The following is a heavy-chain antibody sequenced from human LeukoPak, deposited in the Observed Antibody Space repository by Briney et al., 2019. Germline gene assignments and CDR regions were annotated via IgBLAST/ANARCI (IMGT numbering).Heavy chain of an antibody. D-gene: IGHD1/OR15-1a*01. Sequence: PSETLSLTCTVSGGSFSGYYWSWIRQPPGKGLEWIGYVYSSGSTSYNPSLKSRVTMSVDTSKNQFSLKLSSVTAADTAVYYCARAFFVSGGTGRMGYYYYYYMDVWGKGTTVTVSS. J-gene: IGHJ6*03. CDR2: VYSSGST. V-gene: IGHV4-59*12. CDR1: GGSFSGYY. CDR3: ARAFFVSGGTGRMGYYYYYYMDV.